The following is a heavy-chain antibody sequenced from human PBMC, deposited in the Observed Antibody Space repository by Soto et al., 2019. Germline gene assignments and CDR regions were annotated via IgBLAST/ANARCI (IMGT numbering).Heavy chain of an antibody. V-gene: IGHV1-18*01. J-gene: IGHJ5*02. D-gene: IGHD3-22*01. CDR3: AQDYYDSSGYNWFDP. Sequence: GASVKVSCKASGYTFTSYGISWVRQAPGQGLEWMGWISAYNGNTNYAQKLQGRVTMTTDTSTSTAYMELRSLRSDDTAVYYCAQDYYDSSGYNWFDPWGQGTLVTVSS. CDR2: ISAYNGNT. CDR1: GYTFTSYG.